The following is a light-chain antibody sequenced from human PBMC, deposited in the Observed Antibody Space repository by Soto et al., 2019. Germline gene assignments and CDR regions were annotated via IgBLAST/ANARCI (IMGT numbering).Light chain of an antibody. CDR3: LQDYGYPRT. J-gene: IGKJ1*01. V-gene: IGKV1-6*01. CDR1: QAIRYD. CDR2: AAS. Sequence: IQMTQSPSSLSASVGDRVTLTCRANQAIRYDLAWYQQKPGRAPKLLIYAASHLQSGVPSRFSGSGSGTDFTLTISSLQPEDFATYYCLQDYGYPRTFGQGTKVEI.